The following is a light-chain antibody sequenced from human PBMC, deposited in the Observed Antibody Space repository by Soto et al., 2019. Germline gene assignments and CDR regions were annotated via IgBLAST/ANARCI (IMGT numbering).Light chain of an antibody. Sequence: DIRITQSLSTLSASVGERVTITCRASQSFSSWLAWYKQKPGEAPKLLIYEGSTLARGVPSRFSGSGSGTEFTLTISSLQPDDFATFYCQQYNTYSRTFGQGTKVEVK. J-gene: IGKJ1*01. CDR3: QQYNTYSRT. V-gene: IGKV1-5*03. CDR1: QSFSSW. CDR2: EGS.